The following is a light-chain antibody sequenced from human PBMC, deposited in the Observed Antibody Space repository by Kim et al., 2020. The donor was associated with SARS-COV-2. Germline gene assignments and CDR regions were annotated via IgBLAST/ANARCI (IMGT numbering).Light chain of an antibody. V-gene: IGLV2-8*01. J-gene: IGLJ2*01. Sequence: QSALTQPPSASGSPGQSVTISCTGTNNDVGAYNHVSWYQQQPDKAPKLMIYEDTRRPSGVPDRFSGSKSGNTASLTVSGLQAEDEADYYCSSYAGNNKLVFGGGTKLTVL. CDR1: NNDVGAYNH. CDR2: EDT. CDR3: SSYAGNNKLV.